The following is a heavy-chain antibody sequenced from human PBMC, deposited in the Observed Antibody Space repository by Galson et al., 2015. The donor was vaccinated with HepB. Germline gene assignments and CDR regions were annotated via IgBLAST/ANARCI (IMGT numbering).Heavy chain of an antibody. CDR2: IYSGGST. CDR3: ARALIGYYYGMDV. CDR1: GFTVSSNY. Sequence: SLRLSCAASGFTVSSNYMSWVRQAPGKGLEWVSVIYSGGSTYYADSVKGRFTISRDNSKNTLYLQMNSLRAEDTAVYYCARALIGYYYGMDVWGQGTTVTVSS. V-gene: IGHV3-66*01. J-gene: IGHJ6*02.